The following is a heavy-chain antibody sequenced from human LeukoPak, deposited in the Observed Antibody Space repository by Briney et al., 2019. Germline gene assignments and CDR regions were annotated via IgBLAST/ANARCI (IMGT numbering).Heavy chain of an antibody. J-gene: IGHJ4*02. V-gene: IGHV3-48*02. Sequence: HSGGSLRLSCAASGFTFSSYAMHWVRQAPGKGLEWVSHITASGTAMFYADSVKGRFTISRDNAKNSLYLQMNSLRDEDTAVYYCASSGSYRFDYWGQGTLVTVSS. D-gene: IGHD1-26*01. CDR3: ASSGSYRFDY. CDR2: ITASGTAM. CDR1: GFTFSSYA.